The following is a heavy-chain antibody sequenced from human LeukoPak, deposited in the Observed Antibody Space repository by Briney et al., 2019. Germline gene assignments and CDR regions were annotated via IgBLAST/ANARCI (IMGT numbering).Heavy chain of an antibody. CDR3: AKDKSGCTNGVCYGDYYYYYMDV. D-gene: IGHD2-8*01. V-gene: IGHV3-30*02. Sequence: PGGSLRLSCAASGFTFSSYGMHWVRQAPGKGLEWVAFIRYDGSNKYYADSVKGRFTISRDNSKNTLYLQRNSLRAEDTAVYYCAKDKSGCTNGVCYGDYYYYYMDVWGKGTTVTVSS. CDR2: IRYDGSNK. J-gene: IGHJ6*03. CDR1: GFTFSSYG.